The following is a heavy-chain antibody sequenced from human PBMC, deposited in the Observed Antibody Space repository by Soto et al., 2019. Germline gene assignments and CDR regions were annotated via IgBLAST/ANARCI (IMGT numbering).Heavy chain of an antibody. CDR1: GFSLTSYA. CDR3: AKDRYCSSTSCQDFDS. D-gene: IGHD2-2*01. CDR2: LSGSGIGT. Sequence: GGSLRLSCAASGFSLTSYAMSWVRQAPGKGLEWISVLSGSGIGTYYADSVKGRFTISRDNSRNTLYLQMSGLRVEDTAVYYCAKDRYCSSTSCQDFDSWGQGTLVTVSS. J-gene: IGHJ4*02. V-gene: IGHV3-23*01.